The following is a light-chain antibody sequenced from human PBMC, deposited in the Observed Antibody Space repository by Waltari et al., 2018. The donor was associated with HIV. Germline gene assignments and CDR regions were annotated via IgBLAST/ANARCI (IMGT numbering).Light chain of an antibody. CDR3: SSYTTSSTVV. Sequence: QSALTQPASVPGSPGQSITISCAGTSADVGAYNYVSWYQQHPGKAPKLMIYEVTYRPSGVSNRFSGSKSGNTASLTISGLQAEDEADYYCSSYTTSSTVVFGGGTKLTVL. J-gene: IGLJ2*01. CDR1: SADVGAYNY. CDR2: EVT. V-gene: IGLV2-14*01.